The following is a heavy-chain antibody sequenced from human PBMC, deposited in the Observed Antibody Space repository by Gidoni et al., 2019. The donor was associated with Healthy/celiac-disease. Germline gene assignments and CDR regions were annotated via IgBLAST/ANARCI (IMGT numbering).Heavy chain of an antibody. D-gene: IGHD5-18*01. CDR3: ARPTGRTWIQLFGI. J-gene: IGHJ3*02. CDR2: INHSGST. Sequence: QVQLQQWGAGLLKPSETLSLTCAVYGGSFSGYYWSWIRQPPGKGLEWIGEINHSGSTNYNPSLKSRVTISVDTSKNQFSLKLSSVTAADTAVYYCARPTGRTWIQLFGIWGQGTMVTVSS. V-gene: IGHV4-34*01. CDR1: GGSFSGYY.